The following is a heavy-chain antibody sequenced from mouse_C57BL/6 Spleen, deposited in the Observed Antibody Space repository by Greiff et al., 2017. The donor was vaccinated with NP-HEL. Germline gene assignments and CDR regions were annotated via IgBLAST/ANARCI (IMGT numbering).Heavy chain of an antibody. Sequence: QVQLKESGAELARPGASVKMSCKASGYTFTSYTMHWVKQRPGQGLEWIGYINPSSGYTKYNQKFKDKATLTADKSSSTAYMQLSSLTSEDSAVYYCASHSGDFDYWGQGTTLTVSS. V-gene: IGHV1-4*01. CDR2: INPSSGYT. CDR3: ASHSGDFDY. J-gene: IGHJ2*01. CDR1: GYTFTSYT.